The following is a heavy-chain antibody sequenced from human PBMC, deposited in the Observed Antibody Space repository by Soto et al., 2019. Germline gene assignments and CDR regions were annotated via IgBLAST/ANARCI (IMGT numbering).Heavy chain of an antibody. CDR2: IYYSGST. CDR3: ARSVFYYYYMDV. J-gene: IGHJ6*03. Sequence: SETLSLTCTVSGGSISSYYWSWIRQPPGKGLEWIGYIYYSGSTNYNPSLKSRVTISVDTSKNQFSLKLSSVTAADTAVYYCARSVFYYYYMDVWGKGTTVTVSS. V-gene: IGHV4-59*01. CDR1: GGSISSYY.